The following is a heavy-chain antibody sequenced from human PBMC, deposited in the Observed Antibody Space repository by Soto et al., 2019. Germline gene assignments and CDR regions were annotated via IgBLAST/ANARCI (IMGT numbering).Heavy chain of an antibody. J-gene: IGHJ6*02. V-gene: IGHV4-59*01. CDR2: IYYSGST. CDR1: GGAFSGYY. D-gene: IGHD3-3*01. CDR3: ASYYDFSSGPYYYYYGMDV. Sequence: TSETLSLTCTASGGAFSGYYWNWIRQPPGKGLEWIAYIYYSGSTNYNPSLKSRLTISGDTSKNQYYLKLSSVTAADTAVYYCASYYDFSSGPYYYYYGMDVWGQGTTVTVSS.